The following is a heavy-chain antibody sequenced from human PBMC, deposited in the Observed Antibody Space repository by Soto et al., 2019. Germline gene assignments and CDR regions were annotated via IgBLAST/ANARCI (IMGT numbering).Heavy chain of an antibody. Sequence: PSETLSLTCAVSGGSISSGGYSWSWIRQPPGKGLEWIGYIYHSGSTYYNPSLKSRVTISVDRSKNQFSLKLSSVTAADTAVYYCARDIGSGYQSEYFQHWGQGTLVTVSS. CDR3: ARDIGSGYQSEYFQH. J-gene: IGHJ1*01. CDR2: IYHSGST. V-gene: IGHV4-30-2*01. CDR1: GGSISSGGYS. D-gene: IGHD3-3*01.